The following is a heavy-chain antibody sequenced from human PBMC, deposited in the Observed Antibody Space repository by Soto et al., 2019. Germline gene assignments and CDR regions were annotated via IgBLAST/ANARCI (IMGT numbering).Heavy chain of an antibody. V-gene: IGHV3-13*01. J-gene: IGHJ6*02. CDR3: ARGGDRFDGMDV. D-gene: IGHD3-16*01. CDR2: ISTAGDT. Sequence: GGSLRLSCAASGFTFSSYDMHWVRQATGKNLEWVAAISTAGDTYYLGSVKGRFTISREDAKNSLSLQMNSLRVGDTAVYYCARGGDRFDGMDVWGQGTTVTV. CDR1: GFTFSSYD.